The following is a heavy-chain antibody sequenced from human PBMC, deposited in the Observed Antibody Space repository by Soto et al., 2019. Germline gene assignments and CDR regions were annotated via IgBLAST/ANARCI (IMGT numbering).Heavy chain of an antibody. CDR1: GYTFSISE. J-gene: IGHJ6*02. Sequence: SVKVACESSGYTFSISEMHLVLKTPGQGLEWMGIINPSGGSTSYAQKFQGRVTMTRDTSTSTVYMELSSLRSEDTAVYYCAREDPLAYHYGMDVWLQGTTVTV. CDR2: INPSGGST. V-gene: IGHV1-46*01. CDR3: AREDPLAYHYGMDV. D-gene: IGHD6-6*01.